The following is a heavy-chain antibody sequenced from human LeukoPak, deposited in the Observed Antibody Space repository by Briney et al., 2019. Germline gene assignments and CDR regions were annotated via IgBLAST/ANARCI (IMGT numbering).Heavy chain of an antibody. CDR3: ARRDISSGWSFDY. Sequence: SETLSLTCTVSGGSINNYHWSWIRQPAGKGLEWIGQIYTDGSTNYNPPLKSRVTMSIDTTEDRVSLTIRSVTAADTAFYYCARRDISSGWSFDYWGQGALVTVSS. CDR1: GGSINNYH. CDR2: IYTDGST. D-gene: IGHD6-19*01. V-gene: IGHV4-4*07. J-gene: IGHJ4*02.